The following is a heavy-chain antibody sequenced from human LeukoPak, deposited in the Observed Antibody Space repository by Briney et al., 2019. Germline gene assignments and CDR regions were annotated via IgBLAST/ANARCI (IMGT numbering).Heavy chain of an antibody. CDR3: ARAMTTVTNDAFDI. J-gene: IGHJ3*02. D-gene: IGHD4-17*01. CDR2: IYYSGST. Sequence: SQTLSLTCTVSGGSISSGGYYWSWIRQHPGKGLEWIGYIYYSGSTYYNPSLKSRVTISVDTSKNQFSLKLSSVTAADTAVYYCARAMTTVTNDAFDIWGQGTMVTVSS. V-gene: IGHV4-31*03. CDR1: GGSISSGGYY.